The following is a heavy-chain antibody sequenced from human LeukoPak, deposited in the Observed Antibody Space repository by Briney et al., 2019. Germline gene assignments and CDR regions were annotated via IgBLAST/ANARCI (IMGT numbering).Heavy chain of an antibody. D-gene: IGHD5-24*01. J-gene: IGHJ4*02. CDR2: INPSGGST. V-gene: IGHV1-46*01. CDR1: GYIFTNYY. Sequence: ASVKVSCKASGYIFTNYYIHWVRQAPGQGLEWMGIINPSGGSTNYAQKFQGRVTITADESTSTAYMELSSLRSEDTAVYYCARDDVDGYNFTFDYWGQGTLVTVSS. CDR3: ARDDVDGYNFTFDY.